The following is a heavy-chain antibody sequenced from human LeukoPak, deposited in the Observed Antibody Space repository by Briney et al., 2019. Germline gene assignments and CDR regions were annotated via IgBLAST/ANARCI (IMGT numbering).Heavy chain of an antibody. D-gene: IGHD3-9*01. CDR3: VKEGHYDMHNWFDP. CDR1: GFTFSSYA. J-gene: IGHJ5*02. V-gene: IGHV3-64D*06. Sequence: GGSLRVSCSASGFTFSSYAMHWVRQAPGKGLEYVSAISSNGGSTYYADSVKGRFTISRDNSKNTLYLQMSSLRAEDTAVYYCVKEGHYDMHNWFDPWGQGTLVTVSS. CDR2: ISSNGGST.